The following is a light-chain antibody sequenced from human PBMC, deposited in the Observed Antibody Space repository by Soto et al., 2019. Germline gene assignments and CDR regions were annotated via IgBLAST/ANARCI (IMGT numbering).Light chain of an antibody. CDR2: DAS. J-gene: IGKJ5*01. Sequence: EIVMTQYPPTLSVSPGETATLSCRASQSVSSNLAWHQQKPGQAPRILMYDASSRATGIPDRFSGSGSGTDFTLTISRLEPEDFAVYYCQQYGSSPITFGQGTRLEIK. CDR3: QQYGSSPIT. CDR1: QSVSSN. V-gene: IGKV3-20*01.